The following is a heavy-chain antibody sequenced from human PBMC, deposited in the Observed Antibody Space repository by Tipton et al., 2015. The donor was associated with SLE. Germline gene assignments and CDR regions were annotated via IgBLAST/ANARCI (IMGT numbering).Heavy chain of an antibody. Sequence: TLSLTCTVSGGSVSSGSYYWSWIRQPPGKGLEWIGYIYYSGSTNYNPSLKSRVTISVDTSKNQFSLKLSSVTAADTAVYYCARDSAYYDFWSGYYPSWFDPWGQGTLVTVSS. D-gene: IGHD3-3*01. V-gene: IGHV4-61*01. CDR2: IYYSGST. CDR3: ARDSAYYDFWSGYYPSWFDP. J-gene: IGHJ5*02. CDR1: GGSVSSGSYY.